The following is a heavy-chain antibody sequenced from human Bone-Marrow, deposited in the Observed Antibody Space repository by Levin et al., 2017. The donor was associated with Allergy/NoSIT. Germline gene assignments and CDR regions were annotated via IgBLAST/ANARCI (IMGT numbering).Heavy chain of an antibody. Sequence: PGGSLRLSCAASGFTFRNYAMSWVRQVPGKGLEWVATLSDSGETAYYADSVKGRFTISRDNSKITLYVQMSSLRTEDTALYYCAKSTMVRGGTYFFDFWGQGTLVTVSS. CDR2: LSDSGETA. D-gene: IGHD3-10*01. V-gene: IGHV3-23*01. CDR3: AKSTMVRGGTYFFDF. CDR1: GFTFRNYA. J-gene: IGHJ4*02.